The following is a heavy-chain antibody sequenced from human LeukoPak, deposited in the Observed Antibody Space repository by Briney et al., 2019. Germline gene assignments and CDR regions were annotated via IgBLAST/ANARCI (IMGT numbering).Heavy chain of an antibody. J-gene: IGHJ4*02. Sequence: TSETLSLTCTVSGGSVSSGSYYWSWIRQPPGKGLEWIGYIYYSGSTNYNPSLKSRVTISVDTSKNQFSLKLSSVTAADTAVYYCARDSGDCALDYWGQGTLVTVSS. CDR3: ARDSGDCALDY. V-gene: IGHV4-61*01. CDR2: IYYSGST. D-gene: IGHD2-21*02. CDR1: GGSVSSGSYY.